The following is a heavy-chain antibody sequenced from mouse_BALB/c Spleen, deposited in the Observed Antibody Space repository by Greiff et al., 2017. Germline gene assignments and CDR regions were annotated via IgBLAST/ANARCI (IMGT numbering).Heavy chain of an antibody. CDR2: IDPANGNT. Sequence: EVQLQQSGAELVKPGASVKLSCTASGFNIKDTYMHWVKQRPEQGLEWIGRIDPANGNTKYDPKFQGKATITADTSSNTAYLQLSSLTSEDTAVYYCARGTMITTAWFAYWGQGTLVTVSA. D-gene: IGHD2-4*01. CDR1: GFNIKDTY. V-gene: IGHV14-3*02. J-gene: IGHJ3*01. CDR3: ARGTMITTAWFAY.